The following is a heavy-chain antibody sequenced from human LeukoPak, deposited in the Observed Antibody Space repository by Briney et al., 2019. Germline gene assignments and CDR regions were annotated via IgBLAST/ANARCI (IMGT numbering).Heavy chain of an antibody. V-gene: IGHV3-53*05. J-gene: IGHJ4*02. CDR3: AKEKWELQRPFDY. D-gene: IGHD1-26*01. CDR1: GFTVSSNY. Sequence: PVRSLRLSCAASGFTVSSNYISWVRHAPREGLGWVSVIYSGGSTYYADSVKGRFTISRDNSKNTLYLQMNSLRAEDTAVYYCAKEKWELQRPFDYWGQETLVTVSS. CDR2: IYSGGST.